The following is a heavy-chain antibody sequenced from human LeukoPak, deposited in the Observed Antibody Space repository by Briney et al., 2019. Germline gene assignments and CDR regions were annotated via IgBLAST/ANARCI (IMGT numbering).Heavy chain of an antibody. CDR3: AKDTTPTDYYDSSGLEYYFDY. CDR1: GFTSSTYG. V-gene: IGHV3-33*06. D-gene: IGHD3-22*01. CDR2: IWYDGSKT. J-gene: IGHJ4*02. Sequence: GRSLRLSCVASGFTSSTYGMHWVRQAPGKGLEWVAVIWYDGSKTYYADSVKGRFTISRDNSKNTLYLQMNSLRAEDTAVYYCAKDTTPTDYYDSSGLEYYFDYWGQGTLVTVSS.